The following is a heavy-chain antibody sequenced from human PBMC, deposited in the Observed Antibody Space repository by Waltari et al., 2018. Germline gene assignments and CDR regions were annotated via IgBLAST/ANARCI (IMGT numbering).Heavy chain of an antibody. CDR3: ARALPGEITVYDY. D-gene: IGHD3-10*01. J-gene: IGHJ4*02. CDR1: GFTFGSHW. V-gene: IGHV3-7*01. Sequence: EVQLVESGGGLVQPGGSLRLSCVASGFTFGSHWMSGVRQAPEKGLETVADIKQDGTQQYYVDSVKGRFTVSRDNHKNSLFLQMTSLRAEDTAVYYCARALPGEITVYDYWAQGALVTVSS. CDR2: IKQDGTQQ.